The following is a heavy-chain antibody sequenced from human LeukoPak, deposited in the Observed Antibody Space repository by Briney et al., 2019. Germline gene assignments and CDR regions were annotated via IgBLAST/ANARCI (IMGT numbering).Heavy chain of an antibody. J-gene: IGHJ4*02. Sequence: SSETLSLTCTVSGGSISSYYWSWIRQPPGKGLEWIGYIHYSGSTHYNPSLKSRVTISVDTSKNQVSLKLRSVTAAGTAVYYCARDMGYCDGDCYASPLDSWGQGTLVTVSS. CDR2: IHYSGST. D-gene: IGHD2-21*02. CDR1: GGSISSYY. V-gene: IGHV4-59*01. CDR3: ARDMGYCDGDCYASPLDS.